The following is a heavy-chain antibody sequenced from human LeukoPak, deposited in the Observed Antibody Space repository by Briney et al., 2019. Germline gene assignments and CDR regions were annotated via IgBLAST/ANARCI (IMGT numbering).Heavy chain of an antibody. Sequence: SETLSLTCTVSGYSISSGYYWGWIRQPPGKGLEWIGSIYHSGSTYYNPSLESRVTISVDTSKNQFSLKLSSVTAADTAVYYCVSTSPKYYYESSGYSSLFDNWGQGTLVTVSS. J-gene: IGHJ4*02. CDR2: IYHSGST. D-gene: IGHD3-22*01. V-gene: IGHV4-38-2*02. CDR1: GYSISSGYY. CDR3: VSTSPKYYYESSGYSSLFDN.